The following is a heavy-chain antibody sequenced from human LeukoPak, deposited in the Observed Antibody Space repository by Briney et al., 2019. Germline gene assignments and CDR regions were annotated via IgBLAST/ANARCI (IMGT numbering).Heavy chain of an antibody. CDR3: ARPSLWFGGWYFDL. J-gene: IGHJ2*01. Sequence: PSETLSLTCAVYGGSFSGYYWSWIRQPPGKGLEWIGEINHSGSTNYNPSLKSRVTISVDTSKNQFSLKLSSVTAADTAVYYCARPSLWFGGWYFDLWGRGTLVTVSS. V-gene: IGHV4-34*01. CDR2: INHSGST. D-gene: IGHD3-10*01. CDR1: GGSFSGYY.